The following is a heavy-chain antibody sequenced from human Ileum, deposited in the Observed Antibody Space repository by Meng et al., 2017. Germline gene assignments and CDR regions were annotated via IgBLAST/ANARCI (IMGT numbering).Heavy chain of an antibody. J-gene: IGHJ4*02. D-gene: IGHD3-22*01. Sequence: SAALFLGGACDGGFYSVYYGSWIRARPGKGRVWGWGLNHRGFTSDTPSLKSRVTISVDASKIQFSMKLSSVTAADTAVYYCSRTSYYDNSGYYPGWGQGTLVTVSS. CDR3: SRTSYYDNSGYYPG. CDR2: LNHRGFT. V-gene: IGHV4-34*01. CDR1: GGFYSVYY.